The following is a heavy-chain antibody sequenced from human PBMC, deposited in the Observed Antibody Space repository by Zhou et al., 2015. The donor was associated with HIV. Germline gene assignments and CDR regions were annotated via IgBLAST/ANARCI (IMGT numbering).Heavy chain of an antibody. Sequence: QVQLVQSGAEVKKPGSSVKVSCSASGGTFSTYAVSWVRQAPGQGLEWMGAFIPILGTANYAQKFQGRVTMTADRPTSTAYMELRSLRSEDTAVYYCARDRYSSSWGQGTLVTVSS. CDR1: GGTFSTYA. CDR3: ARDRYSSS. D-gene: IGHD6-13*01. V-gene: IGHV1-69*06. CDR2: FIPILGTA. J-gene: IGHJ4*02.